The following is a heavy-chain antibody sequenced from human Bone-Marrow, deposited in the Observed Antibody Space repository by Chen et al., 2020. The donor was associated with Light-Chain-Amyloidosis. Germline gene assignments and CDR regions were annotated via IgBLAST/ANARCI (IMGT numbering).Heavy chain of an antibody. V-gene: IGHV5-51*01. J-gene: IGHJ4*02. CDR1: GYPFPNYG. D-gene: IGHD5-12*01. CDR3: ARRRDGYNFDY. Sequence: EVQLEQSGSDVKKPGESLKISCKGSGYPFPNYGIGWVRQMPGKGLEWMGVIYPDDSDARYSPSFEGQVTISADKSITTAYLQWRSLKASDTAMYYCARRRDGYNFDYWGQGTLVTVSS. CDR2: IYPDDSDA.